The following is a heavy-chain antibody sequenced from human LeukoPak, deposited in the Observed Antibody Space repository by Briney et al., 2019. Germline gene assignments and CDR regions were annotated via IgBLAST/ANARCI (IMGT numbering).Heavy chain of an antibody. CDR2: ISWDGGST. J-gene: IGHJ6*03. Sequence: GGSLRLSCAASGFAFDDYAMHWVRQAPGKGLEWVSLISWDGGSTDYADSVKGRFTISRDNSKNSLYLQMNSLRIEDTALYYCAKSTVLDFYYYYMDVWGKGTTVTVSS. CDR3: AKSTVLDFYYYYMDV. V-gene: IGHV3-43*01. D-gene: IGHD2-8*02. CDR1: GFAFDDYA.